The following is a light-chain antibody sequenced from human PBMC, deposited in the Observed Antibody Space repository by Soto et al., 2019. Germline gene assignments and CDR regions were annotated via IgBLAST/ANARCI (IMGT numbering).Light chain of an antibody. J-gene: IGKJ5*01. Sequence: AIQVTQSPSSLSASVGDRVTITCRASQDIRGALAWYHQKPGKAPKLLIYDVSTMESGVPSRFSGSGSGTEFTLTISSLQPEDFGTYYCQQFNSYPITFGHGTRLEIK. V-gene: IGKV1-13*02. CDR2: DVS. CDR1: QDIRGA. CDR3: QQFNSYPIT.